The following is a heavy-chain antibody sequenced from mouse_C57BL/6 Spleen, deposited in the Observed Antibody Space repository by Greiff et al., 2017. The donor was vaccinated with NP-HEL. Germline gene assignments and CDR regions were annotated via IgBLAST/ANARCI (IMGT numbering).Heavy chain of an antibody. CDR3: TGGHKEYFDV. J-gene: IGHJ1*03. Sequence: EVKVEESGGGLVQPGGSMKLSCVASGFTFSNYWMNWVRQSPEKGLEWVAQIRLKSDNYATHYAESVKGRFTISRDDSKSSVYLQMNNLRAEDTGIYYCTGGHKEYFDVWGTGTTVTVSS. D-gene: IGHD1-3*01. V-gene: IGHV6-3*01. CDR2: IRLKSDNYAT. CDR1: GFTFSNYW.